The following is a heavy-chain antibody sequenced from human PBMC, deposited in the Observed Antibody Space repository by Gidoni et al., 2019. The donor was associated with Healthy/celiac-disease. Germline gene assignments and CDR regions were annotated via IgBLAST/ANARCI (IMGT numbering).Heavy chain of an antibody. V-gene: IGHV4-31*03. CDR2: IYYSGST. Sequence: QVHLQDSGPGLVKPSPTLSLPSTFSGGSISSGAYYWSWIRQHPGKGLEWIGYIYYSGSTYYNPSLKSRVTISVDTSKNQFSLKLSSVTAADTAVYYCARGGESVAATTSAEYFQHWGQGTLVTVSS. J-gene: IGHJ1*01. CDR3: ARGGESVAATTSAEYFQH. D-gene: IGHD2-15*01. CDR1: GGSISSGAYY.